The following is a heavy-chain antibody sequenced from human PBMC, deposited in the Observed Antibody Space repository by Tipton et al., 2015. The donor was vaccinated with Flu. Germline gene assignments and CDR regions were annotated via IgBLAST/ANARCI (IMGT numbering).Heavy chain of an antibody. J-gene: IGHJ4*02. Sequence: LRLSCTVSGDSISSSSYYWGWIRQPPGKGLEWIGSIYYSGSTYYNPSLKSRVTISVDTSKNQFSLKLSSVTAADTAVYYCARGRGYYYDFGYWGQGTLVTVSS. D-gene: IGHD3-22*01. CDR1: GDSISSSSYY. V-gene: IGHV4-39*01. CDR3: ARGRGYYYDFGY. CDR2: IYYSGST.